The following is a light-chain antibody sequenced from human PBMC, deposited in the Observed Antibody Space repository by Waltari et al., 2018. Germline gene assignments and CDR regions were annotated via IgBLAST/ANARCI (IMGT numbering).Light chain of an antibody. CDR2: SVT. CDR1: NSDIGEYKY. V-gene: IGLV2-11*01. J-gene: IGLJ2*01. CDR3: CSYAGRYTMI. Sequence: QSALTQPRSVSGSPGQTVTISCTGTNSDIGEYKYVSWFQLHPGKAPKLIMYSVTDRPSGVPHLFSGSKSGSTASLTISGLQPEDEGDYFCCSYAGRYTMIFGGGTRLTVL.